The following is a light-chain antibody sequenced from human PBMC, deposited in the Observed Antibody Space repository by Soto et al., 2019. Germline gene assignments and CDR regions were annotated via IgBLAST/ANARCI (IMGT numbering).Light chain of an antibody. V-gene: IGKV3-20*01. CDR3: QQYCYSPPYT. Sequence: EIVLTQSPGTLSLSPGERATLSCRASQSVSSSYLAWYQQKPGQAPRLLIYGASSRATGIPDRFSGSGSGTNFTLPISRLEPGDFAVYYCQQYCYSPPYTFGQGTKLEIK. CDR1: QSVSSSY. J-gene: IGKJ2*01. CDR2: GAS.